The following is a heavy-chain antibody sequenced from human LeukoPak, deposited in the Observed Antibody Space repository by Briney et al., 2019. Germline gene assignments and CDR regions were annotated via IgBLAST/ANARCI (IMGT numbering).Heavy chain of an antibody. CDR2: INPNSGGT. CDR1: GYTFTGYY. CDR3: ARGVITFGGVIVLDY. Sequence: ASVKVSCKASGYTFTGYYMHWVRQAPGQGLEWMGWINPNSGGTNYAQKFQGRVTMPRDTSISTAYMELSRLRSDDTAVYYCARGVITFGGVIVLDYWGQGTLVTVSS. D-gene: IGHD3-16*02. J-gene: IGHJ4*02. V-gene: IGHV1-2*02.